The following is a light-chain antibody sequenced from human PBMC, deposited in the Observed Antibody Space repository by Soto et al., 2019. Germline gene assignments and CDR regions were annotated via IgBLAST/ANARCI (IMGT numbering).Light chain of an antibody. CDR2: DVS. CDR3: SSYTTSSTYV. CDR1: SSDVSSYNY. J-gene: IGLJ1*01. Sequence: QSALTQPASVSGSPGQSITISCTGTSSDVSSYNYVSWYQQYPGKAPKLIIYDVSDRPSGVFNRFSGSKSGNTASLTISGLQAEDEADYCCSSYTTSSTYVFGTGTKLTVL. V-gene: IGLV2-14*01.